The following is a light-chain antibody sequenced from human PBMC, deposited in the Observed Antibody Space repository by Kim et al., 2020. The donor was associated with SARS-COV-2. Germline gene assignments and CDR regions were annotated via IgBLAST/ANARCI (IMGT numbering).Light chain of an antibody. CDR3: QAWDSTKGVL. CDR1: KLEDTF. V-gene: IGLV3-1*01. J-gene: IGLJ2*01. CDR2: QDN. Sequence: VSPGQTASITCSGDKLEDTFVSWYQQKSGQSPVLVIYQDNKRPSGIPERFSGSNSGNTATLTISGAQAMDEADYYCQAWDSTKGVLFGGGTKLTVL.